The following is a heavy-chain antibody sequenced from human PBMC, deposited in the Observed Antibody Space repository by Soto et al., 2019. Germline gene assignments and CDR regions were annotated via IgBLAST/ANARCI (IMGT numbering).Heavy chain of an antibody. J-gene: IGHJ4*02. D-gene: IGHD4-4*01. CDR2: ISGSGGST. CDR1: GFTFSSYA. Sequence: GGSLRLSCAASGFTFSSYAMSWVRQAPGKGLEWVSAISGSGGSTYYADSVKGRFTISRDNSKNTLYLQMNNLRAEDTAVYYCARDIAVTSGVLGYWGQGTLVTVSS. CDR3: ARDIAVTSGVLGY. V-gene: IGHV3-23*01.